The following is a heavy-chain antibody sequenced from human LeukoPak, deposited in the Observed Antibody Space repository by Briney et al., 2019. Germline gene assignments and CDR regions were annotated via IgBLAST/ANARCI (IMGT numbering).Heavy chain of an antibody. CDR2: ISSSSSTI. Sequence: PGRSLRLSCAASGFTFSSYAMHWVRQAPGKGLEWVSYISSSSSTIYYADSVKGRFTISRDNAKNSLYLQMNSLRAEDTAVYYCARVTYGSGIDWGQGTLVTVSS. V-gene: IGHV3-48*04. J-gene: IGHJ4*02. D-gene: IGHD3-10*01. CDR3: ARVTYGSGID. CDR1: GFTFSSYA.